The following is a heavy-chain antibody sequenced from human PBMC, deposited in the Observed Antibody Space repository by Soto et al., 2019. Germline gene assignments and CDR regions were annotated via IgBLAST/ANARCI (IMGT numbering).Heavy chain of an antibody. V-gene: IGHV3-23*01. CDR3: AKDRRAGGNYGFYSDC. Sequence: EVQLLESGGGLVQPGGSLRLSCADSGFTFSSYGMTWVRQAPGKGLEWVSFSSATGAGTYYADSVKGRFTISRDNSKNTLYLQITCLRADDTAVYYCAKDRRAGGNYGFYSDCWGQGALVIVSS. D-gene: IGHD1-7*01. CDR2: SSATGAGT. CDR1: GFTFSSYG. J-gene: IGHJ4*02.